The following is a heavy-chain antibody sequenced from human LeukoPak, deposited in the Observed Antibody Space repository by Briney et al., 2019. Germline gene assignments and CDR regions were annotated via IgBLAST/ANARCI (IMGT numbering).Heavy chain of an antibody. CDR3: ARVGVIGYDST. D-gene: IGHD3-22*01. CDR2: IYYSGST. Sequence: SETLSLTCAVSGGSISSGGYSWSWIRQPPGKGLEWIGYIYYSGSTYYNPSLKSRVTISVDRSKNQFSLKLSSVTAADTAVYYCARVGVIGYDSTWGQGTLVTVSS. J-gene: IGHJ5*02. V-gene: IGHV4-30-2*01. CDR1: GGSISSGGYS.